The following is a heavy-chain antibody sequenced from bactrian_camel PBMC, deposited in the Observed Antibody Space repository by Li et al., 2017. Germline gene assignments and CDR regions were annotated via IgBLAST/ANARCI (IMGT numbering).Heavy chain of an antibody. D-gene: IGHD1*01. V-gene: IGHV3S59*01. CDR2: IWRVTGTT. J-gene: IGHJ4*01. Sequence: VVESGGGSVKAGGSLTLTCVASGYTYGVISMAWFRQGPGKEREAVAVIWRVTGTTGTADSVKGRFTVSLDYAKNTLYLRTNTVKPEDTAMYYCAAEQGVPLDIRGLEPQGYKFWGQGTQVTVS. CDR1: GYTYGVIS. CDR3: AAEQGVPLDIRGLEPQGYKF.